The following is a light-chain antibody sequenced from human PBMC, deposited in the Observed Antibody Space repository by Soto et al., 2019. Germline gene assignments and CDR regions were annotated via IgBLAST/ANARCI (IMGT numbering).Light chain of an antibody. V-gene: IGKV3-20*01. CDR2: GAS. Sequence: EIVLTQSPGTLSLSPGERATLSCRASQSVSSSYLAWYQQKPGQAPRLLIYGASSRATGITDRFSGSGSGTDFTLTISRLEPEEFAVYYGQQYGSSPFTFGPGTKVDIK. CDR3: QQYGSSPFT. J-gene: IGKJ3*01. CDR1: QSVSSSY.